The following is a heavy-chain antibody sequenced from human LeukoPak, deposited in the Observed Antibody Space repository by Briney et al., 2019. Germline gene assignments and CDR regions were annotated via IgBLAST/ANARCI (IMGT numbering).Heavy chain of an antibody. CDR1: GFTFSTSG. D-gene: IGHD2-15*01. Sequence: GGSLRLSCAASGFTFSTSGMNWVRQAPGKGLEWVSFISSSSNTIYYADSVKGRFTISRDNAKNSLYLQMNSLRAEDTAVYYCASIVVVAAASDYWGQGTLVTVSS. CDR2: ISSSSNTI. J-gene: IGHJ4*02. V-gene: IGHV3-48*04. CDR3: ASIVVVAAASDY.